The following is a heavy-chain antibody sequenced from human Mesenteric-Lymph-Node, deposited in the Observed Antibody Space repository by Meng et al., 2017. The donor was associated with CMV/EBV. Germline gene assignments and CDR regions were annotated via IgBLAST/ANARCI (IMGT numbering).Heavy chain of an antibody. CDR3: ARGEFGELFGGVDDY. D-gene: IGHD3-10*01. V-gene: IGHV3-21*01. Sequence: GESLKISCAASGFTFSSYSMNWVRQAPGKGLEWVSSISSSSSYIYYADSMKGRFTISRDNAKNSVYLQMNSLRAEDTAMYYCARGEFGELFGGVDDYWGQGTLVTVSS. CDR2: ISSSSSYI. J-gene: IGHJ4*02. CDR1: GFTFSSYS.